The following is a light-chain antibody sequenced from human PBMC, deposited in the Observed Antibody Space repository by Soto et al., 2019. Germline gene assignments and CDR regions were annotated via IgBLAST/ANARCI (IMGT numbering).Light chain of an antibody. Sequence: DIQMTQSPSSVSASVGDRVSITCRASQDISSWLAWYQQKPGKAPKLLIYATSRLQSGVPSRFSGTGSGTDFTLTISSLQPEDFAIYYCQQTFGKPLVTFGQGTRLEI. CDR2: ATS. CDR1: QDISSW. V-gene: IGKV1-12*01. J-gene: IGKJ5*01. CDR3: QQTFGKPLVT.